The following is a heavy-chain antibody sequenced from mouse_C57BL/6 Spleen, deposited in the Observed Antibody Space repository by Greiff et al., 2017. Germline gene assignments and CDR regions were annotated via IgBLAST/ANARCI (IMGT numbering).Heavy chain of an antibody. CDR1: GYTFTSYW. CDR3: ARGNYYGSSPAY. J-gene: IGHJ3*01. Sequence: QQSCTASGYTFTSYWMHWVKQRPGRGLEWIGRIDPNSGGTKSNEKFKSKDTLTVDKPSSTAYMQLSSLTSEDSAVDYCARGNYYGSSPAYWGQGTLVTVSA. V-gene: IGHV1-72*01. D-gene: IGHD1-1*01. CDR2: IDPNSGGT.